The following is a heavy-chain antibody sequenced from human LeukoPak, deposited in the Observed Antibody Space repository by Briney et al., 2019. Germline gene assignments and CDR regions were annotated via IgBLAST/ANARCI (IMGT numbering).Heavy chain of an antibody. D-gene: IGHD2-21*01. CDR3: ARGWVVVKSYYYYGMDV. CDR1: GGTFSSYA. Sequence: GASVKVSCKASGGTFSSYAISWVRQAPGQGLEWMGWISAYNGNTNYAQKFQGRVTITADESTSTAYMELSSLRSEDTAVYYCARGWVVVKSYYYYGMDVWGQGTTVTVSS. J-gene: IGHJ6*02. V-gene: IGHV1-69*13. CDR2: ISAYNGNT.